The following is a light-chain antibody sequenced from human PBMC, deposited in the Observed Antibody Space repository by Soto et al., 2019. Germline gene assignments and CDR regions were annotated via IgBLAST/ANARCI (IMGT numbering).Light chain of an antibody. CDR2: SNN. V-gene: IGLV1-44*01. J-gene: IGLJ3*02. CDR1: SSNIGSNA. Sequence: QSVLTQPPSASGTPGQRVTISCSGSSSNIGSNAVNWYQQFPGTAPKLLIYSNNQWPSGVPDRFSGSKSGTSASLGISGLQSEDEGDYYCAAWDESLNGWVFGGGTKVTVL. CDR3: AAWDESLNGWV.